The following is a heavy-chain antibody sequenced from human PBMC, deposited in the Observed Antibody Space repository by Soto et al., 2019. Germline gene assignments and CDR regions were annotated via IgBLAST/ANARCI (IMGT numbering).Heavy chain of an antibody. D-gene: IGHD1-7*01. CDR2: IYYSGST. V-gene: IGHV4-59*01. CDR3: ARERSSRITGTTTLDAFDI. Sequence: SETLSLTCTVSGGSISSYYWSWIRQPPGKGLEWIGYIYYSGSTNYNPSLKSRVTISVDTSKNQFSLKLSSVTAADTAVYYCARERSSRITGTTTLDAFDIWGQGTMVTVSS. CDR1: GGSISSYY. J-gene: IGHJ3*02.